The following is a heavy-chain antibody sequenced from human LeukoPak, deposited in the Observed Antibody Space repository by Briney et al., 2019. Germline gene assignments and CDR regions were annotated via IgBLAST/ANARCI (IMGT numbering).Heavy chain of an antibody. Sequence: PGGSLRLSCAASGFTFSNYVMNWVRQAPGKGLEWVSGISDSGGSTYYADSVKGRFTISRDSSKNTLYLQMNTLRAEDTAVYYCAKTGYESYYFDCWGQGTLVTVSS. CDR3: AKTGYESYYFDC. V-gene: IGHV3-23*01. D-gene: IGHD5-18*01. CDR2: ISDSGGST. J-gene: IGHJ4*02. CDR1: GFTFSNYV.